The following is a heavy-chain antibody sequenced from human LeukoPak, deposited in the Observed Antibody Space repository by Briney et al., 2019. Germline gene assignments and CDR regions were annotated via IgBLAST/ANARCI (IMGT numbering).Heavy chain of an antibody. CDR1: GYTFTSYG. J-gene: IGHJ4*02. CDR3: ARVLAARPRGLDY. V-gene: IGHV1-18*01. D-gene: IGHD6-6*01. Sequence: GAAVKVSCKASGYTFTSYGISWVRQAPGQGLEGVGWISAYNGNTNYAQKLQGRVTMTTDTSTSTAYMELRRLRSDDTAVYYCARVLAARPRGLDYWGQGTLVTVSS. CDR2: ISAYNGNT.